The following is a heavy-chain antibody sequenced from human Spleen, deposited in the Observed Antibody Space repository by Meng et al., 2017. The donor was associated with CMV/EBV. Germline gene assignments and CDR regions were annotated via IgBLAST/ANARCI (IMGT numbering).Heavy chain of an antibody. CDR3: ARAPYSSFSFDY. Sequence: CKASGGTFSSYAIRWVRQAPGQGLEWMGGIIPIFGTANYAQKFQGRVTITTDESTSTAYMELSSLRSEDTAVYYCARAPYSSFSFDYWGQGTLVTVSS. V-gene: IGHV1-69*05. CDR1: GGTFSSYA. J-gene: IGHJ4*02. D-gene: IGHD6-6*01. CDR2: IIPIFGTA.